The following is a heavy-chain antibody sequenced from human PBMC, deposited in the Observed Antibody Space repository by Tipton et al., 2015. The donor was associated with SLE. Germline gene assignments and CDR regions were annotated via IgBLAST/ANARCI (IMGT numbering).Heavy chain of an antibody. J-gene: IGHJ2*01. Sequence: QSGAEVKKPGASVKVSCKASGYTFTSSDISWVRQAPGQGLEWMGWLSVYSNNTNYAQKFQGRVTMTTDTSTSTAYMELRSLRSDDTAVYYCARTVASPGHLYFDLWGRGTLVTVSS. CDR2: LSVYSNNT. CDR1: GYTFTSSD. V-gene: IGHV1-18*01. D-gene: IGHD2-15*01. CDR3: ARTVASPGHLYFDL.